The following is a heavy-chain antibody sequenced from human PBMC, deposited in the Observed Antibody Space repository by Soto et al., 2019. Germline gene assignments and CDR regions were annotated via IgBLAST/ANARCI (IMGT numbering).Heavy chain of an antibody. CDR3: ARGASP. J-gene: IGHJ5*02. CDR1: GYTFTSSD. CDR2: MNPNSRNT. Sequence: QVQLVQSGAEVKKPGASVKVSCKASGYTFTSSDINWVRQATGQGLEWMGWMNPNSRNTGYAQKFQGRITSTRSTSINTAYLELSSLSSDDSGVYYCARGASPWGQGTLVTVSS. V-gene: IGHV1-8*01.